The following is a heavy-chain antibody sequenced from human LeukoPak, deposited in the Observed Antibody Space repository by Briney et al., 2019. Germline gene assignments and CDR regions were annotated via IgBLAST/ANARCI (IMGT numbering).Heavy chain of an antibody. CDR1: GFTFSTYG. Sequence: GQSLSLSCAASGFTFSTYGIHWVRQAPGKGLEWVAVISCDGNNKYYADSVKGRFTISRDNSKNTVFLQMSSLRAEDTAVYYCSTGKVRVSSEKYEFEYWGQGALVTVSS. V-gene: IGHV3-30*03. J-gene: IGHJ4*02. CDR2: ISCDGNNK. D-gene: IGHD3-10*01. CDR3: STGKVRVSSEKYEFEY.